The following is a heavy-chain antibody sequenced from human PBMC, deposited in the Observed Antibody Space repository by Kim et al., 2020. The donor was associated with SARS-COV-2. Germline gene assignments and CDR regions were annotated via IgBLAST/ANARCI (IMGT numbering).Heavy chain of an antibody. Sequence: GGSLRLSCSASGFLFNTCAMHWVRQAPGKGLEFVSTISYDGGFTYHADSLKGRFTISRDNSKNTLYLQMSSLNIEDTAVYYCVKSRSSTTHYFEYWGQGTLVTVSS. CDR3: VKSRSSTTHYFEY. CDR2: ISYDGGFT. CDR1: GFLFNTCA. D-gene: IGHD2-2*01. J-gene: IGHJ4*02. V-gene: IGHV3-64D*08.